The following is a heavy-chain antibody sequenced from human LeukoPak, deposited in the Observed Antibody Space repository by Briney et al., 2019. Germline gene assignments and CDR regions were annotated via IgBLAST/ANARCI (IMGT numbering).Heavy chain of an antibody. V-gene: IGHV4-4*02. D-gene: IGHD2-2*01. J-gene: IGHJ3*02. CDR3: ARHRPTVVPAAIPMIAFDI. Sequence: SGTLSLTCAVSGGSISSSNWWSWVRQPPAKGVEGIGENYHSGSTNYNPSLKSRVTISVDKSKNQFSLKLSSVTAADTAVYYCARHRPTVVPAAIPMIAFDIWGQGTMVTVSS. CDR1: GGSISSSNW. CDR2: NYHSGST.